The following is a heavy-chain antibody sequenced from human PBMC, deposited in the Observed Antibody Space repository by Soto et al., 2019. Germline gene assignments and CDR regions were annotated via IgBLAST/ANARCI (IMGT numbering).Heavy chain of an antibody. CDR2: IVVGSGHT. D-gene: IGHD2-21*02. V-gene: IGHV1-58*01. CDR1: EFTFTTAT. CDR3: ATDWGCGGACPLDY. J-gene: IGHJ4*02. Sequence: QVQLVQSGPEVKKPGTSVKVSCKASEFTFTTATVQWVRQARGQSLEWIGWIVVGSGHTNYAEKFQDRVTITRDVSTETAYMELTSLRSEDTAAYYCATDWGCGGACPLDYWGQGTLVTVSS.